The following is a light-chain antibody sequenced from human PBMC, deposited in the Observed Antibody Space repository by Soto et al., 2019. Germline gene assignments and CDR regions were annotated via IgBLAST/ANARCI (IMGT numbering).Light chain of an antibody. J-gene: IGLJ3*02. CDR2: LNSDGSH. Sequence: QLVLTQPPSASASLGASVKLTCTLSSGHNSYAIAWHQQQPEKGPRYLMKLNSDGSHSKGDGIPDRFSGSSSGAERYLTISSLKSEDEADYDCQTWSTDIRVFGGGTKLTVL. V-gene: IGLV4-69*01. CDR3: QTWSTDIRV. CDR1: SGHNSYA.